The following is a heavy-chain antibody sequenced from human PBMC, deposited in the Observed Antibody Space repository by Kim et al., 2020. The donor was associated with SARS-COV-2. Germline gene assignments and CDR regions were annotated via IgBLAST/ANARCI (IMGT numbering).Heavy chain of an antibody. V-gene: IGHV3-48*02. CDR3: VTYRTQSSSPSAFYWYFDL. CDR2: ISRSSDTI. J-gene: IGHJ2*01. Sequence: GGSLRLSCAASGFMFSSNSMQWVRQAPGKGLEWLSYISRSSDTIYYADSVKGRFTISRDNGKNSLYLQMTSLRDEDTAVYYCVTYRTQSSSPSAFYWYFDLCGRGTLVTVSS. D-gene: IGHD3-16*01. CDR1: GFMFSSNS.